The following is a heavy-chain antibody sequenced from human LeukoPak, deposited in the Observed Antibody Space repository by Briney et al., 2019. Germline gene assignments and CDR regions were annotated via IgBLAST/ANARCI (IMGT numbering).Heavy chain of an antibody. Sequence: SETLSLTCTARGGSISSYYWSWIRQPPGKGLDWIGYIYYSGSTNYNPSLKSRVTISVDTSKNQFSLKLSSVTAADTAVYYCARDNVVVGATPTSYYYMDVWGKGTTVTVSS. CDR1: GGSISSYY. CDR3: ARDNVVVGATPTSYYYMDV. CDR2: IYYSGST. D-gene: IGHD1-26*01. J-gene: IGHJ6*03. V-gene: IGHV4-59*01.